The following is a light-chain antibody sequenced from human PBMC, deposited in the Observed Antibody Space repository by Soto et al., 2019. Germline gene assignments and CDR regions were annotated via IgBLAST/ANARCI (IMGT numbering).Light chain of an antibody. CDR2: GNS. Sequence: QSVLTQPPAVSGAPGQRVTISCTGSSSNIGAGYDVHWYQQLPGTAPKLLIYGNSNRPSGVPDRFSGSKSGTSASLAITGLQAEDEADYSCQSYDSSLRGRVFGGGTKVTVL. J-gene: IGLJ3*02. CDR3: QSYDSSLRGRV. CDR1: SSNIGAGYD. V-gene: IGLV1-40*01.